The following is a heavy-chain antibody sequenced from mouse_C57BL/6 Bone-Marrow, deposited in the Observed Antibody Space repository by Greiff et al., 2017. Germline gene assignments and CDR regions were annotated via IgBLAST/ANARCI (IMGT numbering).Heavy chain of an antibody. D-gene: IGHD4-1*01. J-gene: IGHJ3*01. CDR1: GFSLTSYG. CDR3: AKHSWGLFAY. CDR2: IWGGGST. Sequence: VQVVESGPGLVAPSQSLSITCTVSGFSLTSYGVDWVRQPPGKGLEWLGVIWGGGSTNYNSALMSRLSISTYNTKIQVFLKMNILQTDDTAMYYCAKHSWGLFAYWGQGTLVTVSA. V-gene: IGHV2-9*01.